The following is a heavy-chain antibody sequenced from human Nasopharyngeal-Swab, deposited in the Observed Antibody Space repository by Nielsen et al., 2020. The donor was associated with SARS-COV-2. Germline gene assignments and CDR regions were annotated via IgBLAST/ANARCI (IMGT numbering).Heavy chain of an antibody. CDR3: AKLTDYYYYMDV. J-gene: IGHJ6*03. D-gene: IGHD3-9*01. Sequence: GESLKISCATSGFTFSSYAMHWVRQAPGKGLEWVAVISSDGSDKFYADSVKGRFSISRDTSRSAVYLQMNSLRAEDTALYYCAKLTDYYYYMDVWGKGTTVTVSS. CDR2: ISSDGSDK. V-gene: IGHV3-30*18. CDR1: GFTFSSYA.